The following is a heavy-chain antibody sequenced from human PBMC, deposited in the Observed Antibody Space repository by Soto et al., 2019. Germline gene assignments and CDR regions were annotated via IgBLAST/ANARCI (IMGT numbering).Heavy chain of an antibody. CDR2: ASSGGIS. D-gene: IGHD1-1*01. CDR3: GRHWRESGTYAQPLDN. J-gene: IGHJ4*02. CDR1: GGSVNSRTYY. V-gene: IGHV4-39*01. Sequence: QLQLQESGPGLVKPSETLSLTCSVSGGSVNSRTYYWRWLRQPPGQGLEWIGSASSGGISYHNPPLKSLVTIAIDTTQNHLSLQLASVTAADTAVYYCGRHWRESGTYAQPLDNWGQGTLVTVSS.